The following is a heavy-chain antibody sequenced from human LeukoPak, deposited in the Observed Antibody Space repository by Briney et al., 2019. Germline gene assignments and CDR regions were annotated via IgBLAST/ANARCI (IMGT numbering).Heavy chain of an antibody. V-gene: IGHV3-7*01. J-gene: IGHJ4*02. CDR3: ASFHRGYSSSWTPRAFDY. CDR2: IKQDGSEK. D-gene: IGHD6-13*01. Sequence: GGSLRLSCAASGFTFSSYWMSWVRQAPGKGLEWVANIKQDGSEKYYVDSVKGRFTISRDNAKNSLYLQMNSLRAEDTAVYYCASFHRGYSSSWTPRAFDYWGQGTLVTVSS. CDR1: GFTFSSYW.